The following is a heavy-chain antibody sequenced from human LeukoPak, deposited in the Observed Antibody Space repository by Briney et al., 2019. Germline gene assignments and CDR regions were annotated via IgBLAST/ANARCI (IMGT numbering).Heavy chain of an antibody. D-gene: IGHD5-12*01. CDR2: INHSGST. Sequence: SETLSLTCAVYGGSFSGNYWSWIRQPPGKGLEWIGEINHSGSTNYNPSLKSRVTISVDTSKNQFSLKLSSVTAADTAMYYCATSGYSGYDLNSWGQGTLSPSP. J-gene: IGHJ4*02. CDR3: ATSGYSGYDLNS. V-gene: IGHV4-34*01. CDR1: GGSFSGNY.